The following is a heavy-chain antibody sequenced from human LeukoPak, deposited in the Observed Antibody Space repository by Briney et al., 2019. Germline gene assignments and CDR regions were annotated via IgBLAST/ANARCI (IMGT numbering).Heavy chain of an antibody. V-gene: IGHV3-30-3*01. CDR1: GFTFSSYA. J-gene: IGHJ6*03. Sequence: GRSLRLSCAASGFTFSSYAMHWVRQAPGKGLEWVAVISYDGSNKYYADSVKGRFTISRDNAKHSLYLQMNITSADDTAVYYCARFAAVGSYYYYMNVWGKGTTVTVSS. CDR2: ISYDGSNK. D-gene: IGHD3-10*01. CDR3: ARFAAVGSYYYYMNV.